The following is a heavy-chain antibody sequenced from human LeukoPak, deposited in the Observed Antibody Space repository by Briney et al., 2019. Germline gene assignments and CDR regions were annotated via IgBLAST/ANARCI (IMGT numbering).Heavy chain of an antibody. D-gene: IGHD2-2*01. CDR2: IKSKTDGGTT. V-gene: IGHV3-15*01. CDR3: TTEGNGQLLDDAFDI. J-gene: IGHJ3*02. CDR1: GFTFSSYE. Sequence: PGGSLRLSCAASGFTFSSYEMNWVRQAPGKGLEWVGRIKSKTDGGTTDYAAPVKGRFTISRDDSKNTLYLQMNSLKTEDTAVYYCTTEGNGQLLDDAFDIWGQGTMVTVSS.